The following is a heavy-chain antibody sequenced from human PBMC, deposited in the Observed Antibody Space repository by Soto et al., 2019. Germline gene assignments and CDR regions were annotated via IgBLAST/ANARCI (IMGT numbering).Heavy chain of an antibody. CDR2: IYPGDSDT. Sequence: EVQLVQSGAEVKKPGESLKISCKGSGYSFTSYWIGWVRQMPGKGLEWMGIIYPGDSDTRYSPSFQGQVTISADKSISTAYLQWSSLKASDNAMYYCARGGAGYYYDSSGYYNAFDIWGQGTMVTVSS. J-gene: IGHJ3*02. V-gene: IGHV5-51*01. CDR3: ARGGAGYYYDSSGYYNAFDI. CDR1: GYSFTSYW. D-gene: IGHD3-22*01.